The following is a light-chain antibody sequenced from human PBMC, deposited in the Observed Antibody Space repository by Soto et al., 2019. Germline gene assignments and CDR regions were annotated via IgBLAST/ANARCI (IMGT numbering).Light chain of an antibody. J-gene: IGLJ1*01. CDR3: SSFTRRVPFV. V-gene: IGLV2-14*01. CDR1: RSDVGAYNY. Sequence: QSALTQPASVSGSPGQSIAISCTGTRSDVGAYNYVSWYQQHPGKAPKLMISEVTNRPSGVSDRFSGSKSGNTASLTISGLQAEAEADYYCSSFTRRVPFVFGIGTKVTV. CDR2: EVT.